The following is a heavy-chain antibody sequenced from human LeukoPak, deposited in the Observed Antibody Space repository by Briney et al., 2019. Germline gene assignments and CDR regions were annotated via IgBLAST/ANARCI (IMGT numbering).Heavy chain of an antibody. V-gene: IGHV1-18*01. CDR1: GYTFTSYG. CDR2: ISAYNGNT. Sequence: ASVKVSCKASGYTFTSYGISWVRQAPGQGLEWMGWISAYNGNTNYAQKLQGRVTMTTDTSTSTAYMELRSLRSDDTAVYYCARDISGYSYGYGSYYYGMDVWGQGTTVTVSS. J-gene: IGHJ6*02. D-gene: IGHD5-18*01. CDR3: ARDISGYSYGYGSYYYGMDV.